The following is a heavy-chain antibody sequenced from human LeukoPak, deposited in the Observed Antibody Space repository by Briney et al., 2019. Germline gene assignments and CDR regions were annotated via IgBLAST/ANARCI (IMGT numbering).Heavy chain of an antibody. Sequence: SETLSLTCAVYGGSFSGYYWSWIRQPPGKGLEWIGEINHSGSTNYNPSLKSRVTISVDTSKNQFSLKLSSVTAADTAVYYCARVQVAATFWFDPWGQGTLVTVSS. CDR3: ARVQVAATFWFDP. D-gene: IGHD2-15*01. CDR1: GGSFSGYY. V-gene: IGHV4-34*01. CDR2: INHSGST. J-gene: IGHJ5*02.